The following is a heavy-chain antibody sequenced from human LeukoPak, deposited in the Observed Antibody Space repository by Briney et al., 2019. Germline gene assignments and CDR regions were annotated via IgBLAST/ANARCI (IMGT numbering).Heavy chain of an antibody. CDR2: ISSGSSYI. CDR1: RFTFSSYN. V-gene: IGHV3-21*01. CDR3: ARDNIAFRYYFDY. J-gene: IGHJ4*02. Sequence: PGGSLRLSCAASRFTFSSYNMNWVRQAPGKGLEWVSSISSGSSYIYYADSVKGRFTISRDNAKNSLYLQMNSLRAEDTAVYYCARDNIAFRYYFDYWGQGTLVTVSS. D-gene: IGHD3-3*02.